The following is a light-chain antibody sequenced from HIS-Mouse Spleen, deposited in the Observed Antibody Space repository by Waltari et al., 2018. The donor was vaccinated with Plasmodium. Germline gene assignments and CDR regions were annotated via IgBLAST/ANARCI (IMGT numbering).Light chain of an antibody. V-gene: IGLV3-1*01. CDR3: QAWDSSTDYV. Sequence: SYELTPPPSVSVSPGQTASITCSGDKLGAKYACWYQQKPGQSPVLVIYQDSKRPSGIPERFSGSNSGNTATLTISGTQAMDEADYYCQAWDSSTDYVFGTGTKVTVL. J-gene: IGLJ1*01. CDR1: KLGAKY. CDR2: QDS.